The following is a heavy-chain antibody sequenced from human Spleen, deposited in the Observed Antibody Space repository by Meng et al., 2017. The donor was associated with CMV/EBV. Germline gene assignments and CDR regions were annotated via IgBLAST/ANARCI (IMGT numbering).Heavy chain of an antibody. Sequence: QVQLQELGPGLVTPSQXLSLTCTVSGGSISSGDSYWSWIRQPPGKGLEWIGYIYYSGSTYYNPSLKSRVTISVDTSKNQFSLKLSSVTAADTAVYYCARDLGYCSSTSCLYYFDYWGQGTLVTVSS. J-gene: IGHJ4*02. CDR1: GGSISSGDSY. D-gene: IGHD2-2*01. CDR2: IYYSGST. V-gene: IGHV4-30-4*08. CDR3: ARDLGYCSSTSCLYYFDY.